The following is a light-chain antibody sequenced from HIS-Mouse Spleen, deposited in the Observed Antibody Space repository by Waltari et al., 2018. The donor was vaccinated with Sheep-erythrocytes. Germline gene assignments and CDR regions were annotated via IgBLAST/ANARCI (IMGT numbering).Light chain of an antibody. CDR3: QQYYSTLT. J-gene: IGKJ4*01. CDR1: QSVLYSSNNKNY. V-gene: IGKV4-1*01. CDR2: WAS. Sequence: DIVMTQSPDSLAVSLGERATINCKLSQSVLYSSNNKNYLAWYQQKPGQPPKLLIYWASTRESGVPDRFSGSGSGTDFTLTISSQQAEDVAVYYCQQYYSTLTFGGGTKVEIK.